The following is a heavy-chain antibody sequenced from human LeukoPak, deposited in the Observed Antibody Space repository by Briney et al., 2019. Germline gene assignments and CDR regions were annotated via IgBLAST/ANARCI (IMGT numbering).Heavy chain of an antibody. CDR1: GFTFTSYA. D-gene: IGHD3-16*02. J-gene: IGHJ4*02. Sequence: GGSLRLSCAASGFTFTSYAMNWVRQAPGKGLEWVSAISGSGGSTYYADSVKGRFTISRDNAKNSLYLQMNSLRAEDTAVYYCARDRVGGGYRNFDYWGQGTLVTVSS. CDR3: ARDRVGGGYRNFDY. V-gene: IGHV3-23*01. CDR2: ISGSGGST.